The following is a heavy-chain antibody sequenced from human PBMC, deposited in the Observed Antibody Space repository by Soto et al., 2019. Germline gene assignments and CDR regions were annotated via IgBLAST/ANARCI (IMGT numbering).Heavy chain of an antibody. V-gene: IGHV3-15*07. CDR3: QAGGGDYYGMDV. Sequence: PGGSLRLSCAASGFTFSNAWMNWVRQAPGKGLEWVGRIKSKTDGGTTDYAAPVKGRFTISRDDSKNTLYLQMNSLKTEDTAVYYCQAGGGDYYGMDVWGQGTTVTVSS. CDR1: GFTFSNAW. J-gene: IGHJ6*02. CDR2: IKSKTDGGTT. D-gene: IGHD3-16*01.